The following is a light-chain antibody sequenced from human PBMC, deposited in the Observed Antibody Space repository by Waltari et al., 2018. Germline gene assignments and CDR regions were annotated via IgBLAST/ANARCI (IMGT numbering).Light chain of an antibody. Sequence: DIQMTQSPSSLSASVGDRVTITCRASQSISSFLNWYQQKAGKAPKLLIFAASSLQSGVPSKFSGSGSGTEFTLIISSLQPEDIATYYCQQSYNTLWTFGQGTKVEVK. J-gene: IGKJ1*01. V-gene: IGKV1-39*01. CDR1: QSISSF. CDR2: AAS. CDR3: QQSYNTLWT.